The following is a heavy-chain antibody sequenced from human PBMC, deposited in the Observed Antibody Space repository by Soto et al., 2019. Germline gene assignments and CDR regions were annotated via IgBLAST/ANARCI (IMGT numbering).Heavy chain of an antibody. Sequence: GGSLRLSCAASGFTFDDYAMHWVRQAPGKGLEWVSGISWNSGSIGYADSVKGRFTISRDNAKNSLYLQMNSLRAEDTALYYCAKDASVLRFLEWRPPAFDIWGQGTMVTVSS. CDR3: AKDASVLRFLEWRPPAFDI. D-gene: IGHD3-3*01. CDR2: ISWNSGSI. V-gene: IGHV3-9*01. CDR1: GFTFDDYA. J-gene: IGHJ3*02.